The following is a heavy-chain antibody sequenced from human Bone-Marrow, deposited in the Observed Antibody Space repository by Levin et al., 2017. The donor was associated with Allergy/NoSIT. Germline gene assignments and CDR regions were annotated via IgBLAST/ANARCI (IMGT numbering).Heavy chain of an antibody. D-gene: IGHD3-10*01. Sequence: GGSLRLSCTASGVTVFNNYFMWVRQAPGKGLEWVSHIYSGGDTNYADSVKGRCSVSRENSKNTVYLQMNSLRADDTAVYYCGRDGPGGGHWGPGTQVTVSS. CDR2: IYSGGDT. CDR3: GRDGPGGGH. CDR1: GVTVFNNY. V-gene: IGHV3-66*01. J-gene: IGHJ4*02.